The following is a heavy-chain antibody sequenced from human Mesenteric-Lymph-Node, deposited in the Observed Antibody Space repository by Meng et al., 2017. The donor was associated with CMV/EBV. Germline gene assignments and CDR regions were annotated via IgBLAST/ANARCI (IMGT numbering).Heavy chain of an antibody. CDR1: GFTFSSYW. Sequence: GESLKISCAASGFTFSSYWMHWVRQAPGKGLVWVSRINSDGSSTSYADSVKGRFTISRDNAKNTLYLQMNSLRAEDTAVYYCVRHVATSFDYWGLGTLVTVSS. CDR3: VRHVATSFDY. J-gene: IGHJ4*02. CDR2: INSDGSST. V-gene: IGHV3-74*01. D-gene: IGHD2-21*01.